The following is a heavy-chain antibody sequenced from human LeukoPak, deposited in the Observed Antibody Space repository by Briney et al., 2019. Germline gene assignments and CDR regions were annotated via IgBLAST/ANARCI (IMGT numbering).Heavy chain of an antibody. Sequence: GGSLRLSCAASGFTVSSNYMSWVRQAPGKGLEWVSVIYSGGSTYYADSVKGRFTISRDNSKNTLYLQMNSLRAEDTAVYHCARDLYCGGDCYLDAFDIWGQGTMVTVSS. CDR1: GFTVSSNY. D-gene: IGHD2-21*02. J-gene: IGHJ3*02. V-gene: IGHV3-53*01. CDR3: ARDLYCGGDCYLDAFDI. CDR2: IYSGGST.